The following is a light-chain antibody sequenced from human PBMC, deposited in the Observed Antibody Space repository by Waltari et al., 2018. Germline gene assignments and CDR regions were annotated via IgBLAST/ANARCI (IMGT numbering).Light chain of an antibody. Sequence: VLTQSPGTLSLYPGERATLSRRASQSLTKRYLAWYQQKPGQAPRLLIYWASSRAAGIPDRFSGSWSGTDFTLTISRLEPEDFAVYYCQQYGSSVLYTFGQGTKLEIK. CDR1: QSLTKRY. CDR2: WAS. CDR3: QQYGSSVLYT. V-gene: IGKV3-20*01. J-gene: IGKJ2*01.